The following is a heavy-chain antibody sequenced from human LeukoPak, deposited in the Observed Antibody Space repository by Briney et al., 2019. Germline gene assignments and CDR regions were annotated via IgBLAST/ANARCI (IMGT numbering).Heavy chain of an antibody. J-gene: IGHJ4*02. CDR1: GYTFTGYY. V-gene: IGHV1-3*01. Sequence: ASVKVSCKASGYTFTGYYMHWVRQAPGQGLEWMGWINAGNGNTKYSQKFQGRVTITRDTSASTAYMELSSLRSEDTAVYYCARVSGSYYAYWGQGTLVTVSS. D-gene: IGHD1-26*01. CDR3: ARVSGSYYAY. CDR2: INAGNGNT.